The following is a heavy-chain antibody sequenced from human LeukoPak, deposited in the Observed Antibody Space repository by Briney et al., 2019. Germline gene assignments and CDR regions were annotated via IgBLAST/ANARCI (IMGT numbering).Heavy chain of an antibody. D-gene: IGHD1-26*01. CDR1: GFTFSNYE. J-gene: IGHJ6*03. Sequence: GGSLRLSCTASGFTFSNYEMNWVRQAPGNGLEWVSYISSSGNTIYYADSVKGRFTISRDNAKNSLYLEMNSLRAEDTAVYYCARWEVLDYMDVWGKGTTVTISS. CDR2: ISSSGNTI. CDR3: ARWEVLDYMDV. V-gene: IGHV3-48*03.